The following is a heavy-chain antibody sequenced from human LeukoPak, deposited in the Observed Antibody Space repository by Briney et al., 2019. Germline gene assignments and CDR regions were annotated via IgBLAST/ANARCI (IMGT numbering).Heavy chain of an antibody. Sequence: GGSLRLSCVASEFTFSNYWLHWVRQAPGKGPVGVSRINSDGSNTIYAVSVKGRFTIYRDNAKITVYLQMNSLRVEDTAIYYCARGGFGHNMDVWGKGTTVTVSS. V-gene: IGHV3-74*01. CDR3: ARGGFGHNMDV. CDR1: EFTFSNYW. D-gene: IGHD3-3*01. J-gene: IGHJ6*03. CDR2: INSDGSNT.